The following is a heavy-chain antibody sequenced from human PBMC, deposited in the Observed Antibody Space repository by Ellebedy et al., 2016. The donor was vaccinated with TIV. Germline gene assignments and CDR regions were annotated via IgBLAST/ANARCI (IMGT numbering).Heavy chain of an antibody. CDR3: ARYLWRAPDDY. CDR2: LWYDGTNK. V-gene: IGHV3-33*01. J-gene: IGHJ4*02. CDR1: GFTFSSYG. Sequence: PGGSLRLSCAASGFTFSSYGMNWVRQAPGKGLEWVAVLWYDGTNKYYADSVKGRFTISRDNSKNTLYLQMNNLRAEDTAVYYCARYLWRAPDDYWGQGTLVTVSS.